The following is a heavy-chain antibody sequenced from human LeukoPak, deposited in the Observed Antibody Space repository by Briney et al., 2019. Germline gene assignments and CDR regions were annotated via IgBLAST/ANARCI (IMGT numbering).Heavy chain of an antibody. CDR1: GGTFSSYA. Sequence: GSSVKVSCKASGGTFSSYAISWVRQAPGQGLEWMGRIIPIFGTANYAQKFQGRVTITTDESTSTAYMELSSLRSEDTAVYYCARDLGSGRYWAWFDPWGQGTLVTVSS. CDR2: IIPIFGTA. CDR3: ARDLGSGRYWAWFDP. D-gene: IGHD6-19*01. J-gene: IGHJ5*02. V-gene: IGHV1-69*05.